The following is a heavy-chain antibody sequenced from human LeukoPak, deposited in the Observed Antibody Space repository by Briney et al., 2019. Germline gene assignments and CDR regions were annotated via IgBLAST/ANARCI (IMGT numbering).Heavy chain of an antibody. CDR2: ISYDGSDK. CDR1: GFTFSSYA. V-gene: IGHV3-30-3*01. J-gene: IGHJ5*02. D-gene: IGHD6-6*01. Sequence: PGRSLRLSCAASGFTFSSYAMHWVRQAPGKGLEWVVVISYDGSDKYYADSVKGRFTMSRDNSKKMLYLQMNSLRAEDTALYYCVKASSSSPQYNWFDAWGQGTLVTVSS. CDR3: VKASSSSPQYNWFDA.